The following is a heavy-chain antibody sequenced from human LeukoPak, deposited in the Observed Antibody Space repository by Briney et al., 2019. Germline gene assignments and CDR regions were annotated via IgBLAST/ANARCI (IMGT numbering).Heavy chain of an antibody. CDR2: IIPIFGTA. D-gene: IGHD5-24*01. CDR3: AKAAVEMATMGT. CDR1: GGTFSSYA. J-gene: IGHJ5*02. Sequence: TVKVSCRASGGTFSSYAISWVRQAPGQGLEWMGRIIPIFGTANYAQKFQGRVTITTDESTSTAYMELSSLRSEDTAVYYCAKAAVEMATMGTWGQGTLVTVSS. V-gene: IGHV1-69*05.